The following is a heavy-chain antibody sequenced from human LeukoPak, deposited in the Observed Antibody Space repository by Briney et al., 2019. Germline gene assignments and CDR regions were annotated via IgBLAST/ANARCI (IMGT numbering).Heavy chain of an antibody. CDR3: ARGVEPLAANTLAY. D-gene: IGHD1-14*01. J-gene: IGHJ4*02. Sequence: GGSLRLSCAASGFTVITNDMTWVRQAPGKGLEWVSVLYSDGNTKYSDSVQGRFTISRDNSKNTLYLEMNSLSPDDTAVYYCARGVEPLAANTLAYWGQGTLVTVS. CDR1: GFTVITND. CDR2: LYSDGNT. V-gene: IGHV3-53*01.